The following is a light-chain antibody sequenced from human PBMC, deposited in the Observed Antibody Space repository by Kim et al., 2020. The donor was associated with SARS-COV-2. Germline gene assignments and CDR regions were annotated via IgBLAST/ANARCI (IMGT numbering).Light chain of an antibody. J-gene: IGLJ2*01. CDR1: KMGDKF. Sequence: SVSPGQAASITCSGDKMGDKFACWYQQKPGQSPVLVIYEDVKRPSGIPERFSGSNSGNTATLTISGTQAMDEADYYCQAWDSTTVVFGGGTQLTVL. CDR2: EDV. CDR3: QAWDSTTVV. V-gene: IGLV3-1*01.